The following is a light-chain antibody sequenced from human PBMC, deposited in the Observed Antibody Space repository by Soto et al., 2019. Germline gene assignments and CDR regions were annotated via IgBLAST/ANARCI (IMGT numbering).Light chain of an antibody. CDR1: QTIRSNY. CDR2: GAS. J-gene: IGKJ1*01. Sequence: ETVLTQSPGTLSLSPGERATLSCRASQTIRSNYLAWYRQTPGHAPRLLIYGASNIATGIANRFSGSGSGTDFTLIISILEPDDFALYYCQQYGSSSWTFGQGTKVEIK. V-gene: IGKV3-20*01. CDR3: QQYGSSSWT.